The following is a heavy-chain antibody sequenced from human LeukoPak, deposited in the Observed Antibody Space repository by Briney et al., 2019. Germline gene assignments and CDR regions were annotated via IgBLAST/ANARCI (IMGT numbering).Heavy chain of an antibody. CDR1: GGTFSSYA. CDR3: ARDPLVVPVTEASYYYMNV. D-gene: IGHD2-2*01. V-gene: IGHV1-69*01. Sequence: SVKVSCKASGGTFSSYAISWVRQAPGQGLEWMGGIIPIFGRANYAQKFQGRVTITADESTSTAYMELSSLRSEDTAVYYCARDPLVVPVTEASYYYMNVWGKGTTVTVSS. J-gene: IGHJ6*03. CDR2: IIPIFGRA.